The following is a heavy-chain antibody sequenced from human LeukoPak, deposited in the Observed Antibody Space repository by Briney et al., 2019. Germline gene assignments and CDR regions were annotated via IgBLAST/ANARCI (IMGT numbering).Heavy chain of an antibody. CDR1: GGSISSSGYY. V-gene: IGHV4-39*01. J-gene: IGHJ4*02. D-gene: IGHD5-12*01. Sequence: PSETLSLTCTLSGGSISSSGYYWSWIRQPPGKGLEWIGSIYYSGSTYYNPSLKSRVTISVDTSKNQFSLKLSSVTAADTAVYYCAISFSGYDPLYFDYWGQGTLVTVSS. CDR2: IYYSGST. CDR3: AISFSGYDPLYFDY.